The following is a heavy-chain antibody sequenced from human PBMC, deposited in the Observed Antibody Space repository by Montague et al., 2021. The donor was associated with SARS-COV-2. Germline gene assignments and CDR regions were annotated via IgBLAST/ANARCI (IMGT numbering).Heavy chain of an antibody. CDR1: GGSFSTYS. V-gene: IGHV4-34*01. CDR3: AGLGDGVVPSPILGVGPYYSYYYMDV. Sequence: SETLSLTCAVHGGSFSTYSWNWIRQPPGKGLEWIGEIHHGGSTNXNPSLKSRVTISADTSKSQFSLKLTSVAAADTAVYYCAGLGDGVVPSPILGVGPYYSYYYMDVWGKGTTVTVSS. D-gene: IGHD3-10*01. CDR2: IHHGGST. J-gene: IGHJ6*03.